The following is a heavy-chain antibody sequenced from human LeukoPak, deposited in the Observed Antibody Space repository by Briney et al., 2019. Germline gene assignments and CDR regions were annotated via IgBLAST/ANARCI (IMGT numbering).Heavy chain of an antibody. V-gene: IGHV3-33*01. Sequence: PGRSLRLSCAASGFTFSSYGMHWVRQAPGKGLEWVAVIWYDGSNKYYADSVKGRFTISRDNSKNTLYLQMNSLRAEDTAVYYCARGQYCSGGSCYSAAFDIWGQGIMVTVSS. CDR2: IWYDGSNK. D-gene: IGHD2-15*01. J-gene: IGHJ3*02. CDR1: GFTFSSYG. CDR3: ARGQYCSGGSCYSAAFDI.